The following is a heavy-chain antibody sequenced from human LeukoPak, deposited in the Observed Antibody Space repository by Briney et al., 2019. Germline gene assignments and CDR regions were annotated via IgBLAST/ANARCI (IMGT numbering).Heavy chain of an antibody. CDR3: ARDGRHSSASDFDS. Sequence: SQTLSLTCTVSGGSISSGDYYWSWIRQPPGKGLEWIGYIYYSGSTYYNPSLKSRVTISVDTSKNQFSLQLNSVTPEDTAVYYCARDGRHSSASDFDSWGQGTLVTVSS. CDR1: GGSISSGDYY. J-gene: IGHJ4*02. V-gene: IGHV4-30-4*01. CDR2: IYYSGST. D-gene: IGHD2-15*01.